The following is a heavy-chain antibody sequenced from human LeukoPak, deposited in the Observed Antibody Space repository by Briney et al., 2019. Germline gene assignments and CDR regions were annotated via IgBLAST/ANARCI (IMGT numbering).Heavy chain of an antibody. CDR2: IYYSGST. D-gene: IGHD4-17*01. CDR1: GGSISSYY. Sequence: PSETLSLTCTVSGGSISSYYWSWSRQPPGKGLEWIGYIYYSGSTNYNPSLKSRVTISVDTSKNQFSLKLSSVTAADTAVYYCARDLRDYGDYYFDYWGQGTLVTVSS. V-gene: IGHV4-59*12. CDR3: ARDLRDYGDYYFDY. J-gene: IGHJ4*02.